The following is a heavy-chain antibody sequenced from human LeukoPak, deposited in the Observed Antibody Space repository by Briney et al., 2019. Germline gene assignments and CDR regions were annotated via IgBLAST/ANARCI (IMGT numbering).Heavy chain of an antibody. V-gene: IGHV4-38-2*01. CDR2: MYHSGST. Sequence: SETLSLTCAVSGYSISSGYYRGWIRQPPGKGLEWIGSMYHSGSTYYNPSLKSRVTISVDTSKNQFSLKLSSVTAADTAVYYCARQAVSITMVRGVMYNWFDPWGQGTLVTVSS. CDR1: GYSISSGYY. D-gene: IGHD3-10*01. CDR3: ARQAVSITMVRGVMYNWFDP. J-gene: IGHJ5*02.